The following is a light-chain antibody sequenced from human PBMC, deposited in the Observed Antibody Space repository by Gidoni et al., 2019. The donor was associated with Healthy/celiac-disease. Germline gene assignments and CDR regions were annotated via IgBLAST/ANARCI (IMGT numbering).Light chain of an antibody. CDR2: GNS. CDR3: QSYDSSLSGSDVV. J-gene: IGLJ2*01. V-gene: IGLV1-40*01. Sequence: QSVLTQPPSVSGAPGQTVTISCTGSSSNIGAGYDVHWYQQLPGTAPTLSISGNSNRPSGVPDRFSGAKSGTSASLAITGLQAEDEADYYCQSYDSSLSGSDVVFGGGPKLTVL. CDR1: SSNIGAGYD.